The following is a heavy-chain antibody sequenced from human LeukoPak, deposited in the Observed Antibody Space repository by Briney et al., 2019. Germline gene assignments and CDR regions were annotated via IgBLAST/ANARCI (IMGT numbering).Heavy chain of an antibody. Sequence: PGGSLRLSCAASGFTFSSYSMTWVRQAPGKGLEWVSSIIVSGTTYYADSVKGRFTISRDNSKNTLYLQMYSLRAEDTAVYYCAKGSVGNADFASWGQGALVTVSS. J-gene: IGHJ4*02. CDR1: GFTFSSYS. CDR2: IIVSGTT. V-gene: IGHV3-23*01. D-gene: IGHD6-25*01. CDR3: AKGSVGNADFAS.